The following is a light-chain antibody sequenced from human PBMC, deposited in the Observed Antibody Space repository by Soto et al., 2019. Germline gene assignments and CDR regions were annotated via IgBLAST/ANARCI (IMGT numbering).Light chain of an antibody. J-gene: IGKJ2*01. CDR2: WAS. CDR1: QSVSYSSNNKNY. Sequence: DIVMTQSPDSLAVSLGERATINCKSSQSVSYSSNNKNYLAWYQQKPGQPPKLLIYWASTRESGVPDRFSGSGSGTDFTLTIGSLQAEDVAVYYCQQYYSTPPTFGQGTKLEIK. V-gene: IGKV4-1*01. CDR3: QQYYSTPPT.